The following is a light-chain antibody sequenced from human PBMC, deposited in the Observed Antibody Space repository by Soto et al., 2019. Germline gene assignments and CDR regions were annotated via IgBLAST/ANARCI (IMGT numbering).Light chain of an antibody. CDR1: SSESGGYKY. V-gene: IGLV2-14*01. CDR3: SSYTSSSSSV. J-gene: IGLJ1*01. Sequence: QSDLTQPASVSGSPGQSITISCTGTSSESGGYKYVSWYQQHPDKAPKLIIYDVTNRPSGISNRFSGSKSGNTASLTISVLHAWDEADYYCSSYTSSSSSVFGTGTNITVL. CDR2: DVT.